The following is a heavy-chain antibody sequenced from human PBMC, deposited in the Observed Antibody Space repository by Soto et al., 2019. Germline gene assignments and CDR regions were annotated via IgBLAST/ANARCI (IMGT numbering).Heavy chain of an antibody. CDR1: GFTVSSNY. CDR2: IYSGGST. J-gene: IGHJ5*02. CDR3: ARAKRYCSSTSCLGLDP. Sequence: GGSLRLSCAASGFTVSSNYMSWVRQAPGKGLEWVSVIYSGGSTYYADSVKGRFTISRDNAKNSLYLQMNSLRAEDTAVYYCARAKRYCSSTSCLGLDPWGQGTLVTVSS. D-gene: IGHD2-2*01. V-gene: IGHV3-53*03.